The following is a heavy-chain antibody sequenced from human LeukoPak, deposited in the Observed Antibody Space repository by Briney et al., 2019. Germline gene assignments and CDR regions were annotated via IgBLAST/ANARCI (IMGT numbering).Heavy chain of an antibody. Sequence: SETLSLTCTVSGGSISSSSYSWGWIRQPPGKGLEWIGSIYYSGSTYYNPSLKSRVTISVDTSKNQFSLKLSSVTAADTAVYYCARDLAGSPLSTPYYYYYYGMDVWGQGTTVTVSS. D-gene: IGHD3-10*01. CDR1: GGSISSSSYS. V-gene: IGHV4-39*02. CDR2: IYYSGST. J-gene: IGHJ6*02. CDR3: ARDLAGSPLSTPYYYYYYGMDV.